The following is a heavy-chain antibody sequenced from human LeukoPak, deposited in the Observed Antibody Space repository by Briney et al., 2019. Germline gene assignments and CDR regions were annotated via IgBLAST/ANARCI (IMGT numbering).Heavy chain of an antibody. D-gene: IGHD3-3*01. Sequence: SETLSLTCTVSGGSISSGDYYWSWIRQPPGKGLEWIGYIYYSGNTYYNPSLKSRVTISVDTSKNQFSLKLSSVTAADTAVYYCARALGVVKYAFDYWGQGTLVTVSS. CDR3: ARALGVVKYAFDY. CDR1: GGSISSGDYY. V-gene: IGHV4-30-4*01. CDR2: IYYSGNT. J-gene: IGHJ4*02.